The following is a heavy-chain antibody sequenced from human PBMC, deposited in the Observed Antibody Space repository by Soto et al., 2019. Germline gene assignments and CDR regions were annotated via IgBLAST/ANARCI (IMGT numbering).Heavy chain of an antibody. CDR1: GGTFSSYA. CDR3: ARERVGATKGPFDY. CDR2: IIPIFGTA. J-gene: IGHJ4*02. V-gene: IGHV1-69*01. Sequence: QVQLVQSGAEVKKPGSSVKVSCKASGGTFSSYAISWVRQAPGQGLEWMGGIIPIFGTANYAQKFHGRVTITADESTSTAYMELSSLRSEDTAVYYCARERVGATKGPFDYWGQGTLVTVSS. D-gene: IGHD1-26*01.